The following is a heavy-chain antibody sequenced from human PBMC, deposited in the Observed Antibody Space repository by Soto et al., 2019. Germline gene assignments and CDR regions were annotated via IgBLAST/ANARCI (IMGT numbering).Heavy chain of an antibody. CDR2: IIPIFGTA. CDR1: GGPFSSYA. J-gene: IGHJ4*02. CDR3: EITDTAMALSDS. Sequence: SVKVSCKASGGPFSSYAISGVRQAPGQGLEWMGGIIPIFGTANYAQQLQGGVTITADESTSTAYIALSSLRSEDTAVYYCEITDTAMALSDSWAPGTLVTVSS. D-gene: IGHD5-18*01. V-gene: IGHV1-69*13.